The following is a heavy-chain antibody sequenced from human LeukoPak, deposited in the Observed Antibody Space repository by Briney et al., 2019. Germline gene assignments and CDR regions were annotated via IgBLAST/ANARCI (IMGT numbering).Heavy chain of an antibody. J-gene: IGHJ4*02. D-gene: IGHD4-17*01. Sequence: PGRSLRLSCAASGFTFSSYGMHWVRQAPGKGLEWAAVIWYDGSNKYYADSVKGRFTISRDNSKNTLYLQMNSLRAEDTAVYYCARDRDHYGTGYYFDYWGQGTLVTVSS. V-gene: IGHV3-33*01. CDR1: GFTFSSYG. CDR2: IWYDGSNK. CDR3: ARDRDHYGTGYYFDY.